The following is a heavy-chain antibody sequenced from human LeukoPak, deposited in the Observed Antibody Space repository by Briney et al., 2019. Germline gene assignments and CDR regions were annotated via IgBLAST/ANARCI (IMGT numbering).Heavy chain of an antibody. CDR3: ARDVGFIVGATPGAFDI. D-gene: IGHD1-26*01. Sequence: GGSLRLSCAASGFTVSSNYMTWVRQAPGKGLEWVSVICSGGNTYYADSVKGRFTISRDNTKNTVYLQMNSLRADDTAVYYCARDVGFIVGATPGAFDIWGQGTTVTVSS. V-gene: IGHV3-66*01. CDR2: ICSGGNT. CDR1: GFTVSSNY. J-gene: IGHJ3*02.